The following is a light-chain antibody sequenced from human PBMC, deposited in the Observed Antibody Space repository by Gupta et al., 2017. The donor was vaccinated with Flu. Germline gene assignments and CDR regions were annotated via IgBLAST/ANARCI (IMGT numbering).Light chain of an antibody. Sequence: PDFQSVTPKEKVTITCRASQNIGTSLTWYQQKPDQSPKLLIKYASQSFSGVPSRFSGSGSGTDFTLTINNLETEDAATYYCHQSSNLPWTFGQGTKVEIK. V-gene: IGKV6-21*01. J-gene: IGKJ1*01. CDR3: HQSSNLPWT. CDR2: YAS. CDR1: QNIGTS.